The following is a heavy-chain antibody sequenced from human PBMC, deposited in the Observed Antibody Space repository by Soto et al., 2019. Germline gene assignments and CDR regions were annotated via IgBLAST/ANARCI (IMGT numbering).Heavy chain of an antibody. CDR1: GFTFSSYA. CDR2: ISGSGGST. CDR3: EKDRNYYDSSGYPSV. V-gene: IGHV3-23*01. Sequence: GGSLRLSCAASGFTFSSYAMSWVRQAPGKGLEWVSAISGSGGSTYYADSVKGRFTISRDNSKNTLYLQMNSLRAEDTAVYYCEKDRNYYDSSGYPSVWGQGTTVTVSS. J-gene: IGHJ6*02. D-gene: IGHD3-22*01.